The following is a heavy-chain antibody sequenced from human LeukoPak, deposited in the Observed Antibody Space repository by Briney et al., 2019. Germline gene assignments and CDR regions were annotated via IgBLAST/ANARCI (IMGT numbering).Heavy chain of an antibody. J-gene: IGHJ4*02. CDR3: ARDLAAAGDCYDY. V-gene: IGHV3-11*01. Sequence: GRSLRLSCAASGFTFSDYYMSWIRQAPGKGLEWVSYISSSGSTIYYADSVKGRFTISRDNAKNPLYLQMNSLRAEDTAVYYCARDLAAAGDCYDYWGQGTLVTVSS. CDR2: ISSSGSTI. D-gene: IGHD6-13*01. CDR1: GFTFSDYY.